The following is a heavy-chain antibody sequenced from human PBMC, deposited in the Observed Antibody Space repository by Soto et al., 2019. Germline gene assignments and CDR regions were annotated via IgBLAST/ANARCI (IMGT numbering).Heavy chain of an antibody. CDR3: ARDRPSHYYDRPRVPHP. J-gene: IGHJ5*02. D-gene: IGHD3-22*01. CDR1: GFTFSSYA. CDR2: ISYDGSNK. V-gene: IGHV3-30-3*01. Sequence: GGSLRLSCAASGFTFSSYAMHWVRQAPGKGLEWVAVISYDGSNKYYADSVKGRFTISRDNSKNTLYLQMNSLRAEDTAVYYCARDRPSHYYDRPRVPHPCGQAPLLTVS.